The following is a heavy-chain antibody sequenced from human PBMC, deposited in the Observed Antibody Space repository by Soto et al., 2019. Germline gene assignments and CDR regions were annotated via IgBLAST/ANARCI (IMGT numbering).Heavy chain of an antibody. D-gene: IGHD6-13*01. CDR3: ARSRIAAKVIDY. Sequence: GASVKVSCKASGYTFTGYYMHWVRQAPGQGLEWMGWINPNSGGTNYAQKFQGRVTMTMDTSISTAYMELSRLRSDDTAVYYCARSRIAAKVIDYWGQGTLVTVSS. J-gene: IGHJ4*02. CDR1: GYTFTGYY. V-gene: IGHV1-2*02. CDR2: INPNSGGT.